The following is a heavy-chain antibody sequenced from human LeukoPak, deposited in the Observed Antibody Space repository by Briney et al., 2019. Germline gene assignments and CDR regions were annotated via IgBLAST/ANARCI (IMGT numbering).Heavy chain of an antibody. CDR3: ARENRVLFLLDY. V-gene: IGHV3-21*01. D-gene: IGHD2-15*01. CDR1: GFSFSSYG. CDR2: ISSSSSYI. J-gene: IGHJ4*02. Sequence: GGSLRLSCAASGFSFSSYGMNWVRQAPGKGLEWVSSISSSSSYIYYADSLKGRFTISRDNAKNSLYLQMNSLRAEDTAVYYCARENRVLFLLDYWGQGALVTVSS.